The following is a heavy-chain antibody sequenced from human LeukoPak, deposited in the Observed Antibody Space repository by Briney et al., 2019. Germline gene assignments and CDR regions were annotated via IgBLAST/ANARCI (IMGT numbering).Heavy chain of an antibody. CDR2: VSGNAGST. Sequence: GGSLRLSCAASGFIFSNYAMKWVRQAPGKGLEWVSSVSGNAGSTYYIDSEKGRFTISRDNSKNTLFLQMNSLRAEDTGMYYCAKYGAPGWSGYCDYWGQGTLVTVSS. CDR3: AKYGAPGWSGYCDY. CDR1: GFIFSNYA. J-gene: IGHJ4*02. D-gene: IGHD4/OR15-4a*01. V-gene: IGHV3-23*01.